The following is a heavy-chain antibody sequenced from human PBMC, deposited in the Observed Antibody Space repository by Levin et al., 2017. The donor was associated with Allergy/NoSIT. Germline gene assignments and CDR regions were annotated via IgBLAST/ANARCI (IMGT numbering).Heavy chain of an antibody. D-gene: IGHD1-14*01. CDR3: AREGPANWLDP. Sequence: ESLKISCTVSGASVTTYFWSWIRQPPGKGLEWIGYIYDGGKGNYNPSLESRVTLSIDTSKNQFSLRLKSVTAADTAVYYCAREGPANWLDPWGQGTLVTVSS. J-gene: IGHJ5*02. CDR2: IYDGGKG. V-gene: IGHV4-59*02. CDR1: GASVTTYF.